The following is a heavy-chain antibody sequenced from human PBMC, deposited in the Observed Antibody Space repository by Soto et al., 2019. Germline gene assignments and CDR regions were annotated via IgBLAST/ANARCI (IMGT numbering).Heavy chain of an antibody. CDR3: AREGKRRYCSSTSCYSGRDV. D-gene: IGHD2-2*02. J-gene: IGHJ6*02. CDR1: GYTFTSYG. CDR2: ISAYNGNT. Sequence: ASGKVSCKAAGYTFTSYGISWVRQAPAKGLEWMGWISAYNGNTNYAQKLQGRVTMTTDTSTSTAYMELRSLRSDDTAVYYCAREGKRRYCSSTSCYSGRDVWGQGTTVSVS. V-gene: IGHV1-18*01.